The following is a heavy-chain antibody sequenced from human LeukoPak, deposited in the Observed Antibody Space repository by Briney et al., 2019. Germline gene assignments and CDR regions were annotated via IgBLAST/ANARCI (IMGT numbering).Heavy chain of an antibody. CDR2: ISAYNGNT. CDR3: ARDEAWGSPVDSGYNYGARYLDY. CDR1: GYTFTSYG. J-gene: IGHJ4*02. V-gene: IGHV1-18*01. Sequence: GSVKVSCKASGYTFTSYGISWVRQAPGQGLEWMGWISAYNGNTNYAQKLQGRLTMTTDTSTSTAYMELRSLRSDDTAVYYCARDEAWGSPVDSGYNYGARYLDYWGQGTLVTVS. D-gene: IGHD5-18*01.